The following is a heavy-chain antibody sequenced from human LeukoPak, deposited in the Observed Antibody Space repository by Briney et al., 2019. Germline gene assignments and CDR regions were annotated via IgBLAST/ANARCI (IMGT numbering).Heavy chain of an antibody. J-gene: IGHJ4*02. CDR3: AKDRRSLVGPTNFDY. Sequence: ASVKVSCKASGYTFTGYYMHWVRQAPGQGLEWMGWINPNSGGTNYAQKFQGRVTTTRDTSISTAYMELSRLRSDDTAIYYCAKDRRSLVGPTNFDYWGQGTPVTVSS. CDR1: GYTFTGYY. D-gene: IGHD1-26*01. V-gene: IGHV1-2*02. CDR2: INPNSGGT.